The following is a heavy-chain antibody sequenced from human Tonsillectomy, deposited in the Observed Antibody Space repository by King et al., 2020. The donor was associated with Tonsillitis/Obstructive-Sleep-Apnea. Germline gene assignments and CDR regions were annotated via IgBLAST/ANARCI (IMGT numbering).Heavy chain of an antibody. D-gene: IGHD3-3*01. Sequence: VQLVESGGGLVQPGGSLRLSCASSGSTFRHYWMHWVRQAPGEGLVWVSRIDPDGTGTSYSDSVKGRFTISRDNARNMLYLQMNSLRPEDTAMYYCSSIFDGNWGQGTLVTVSS. V-gene: IGHV3-74*01. CDR2: IDPDGTGT. CDR1: GSTFRHYW. J-gene: IGHJ4*02. CDR3: SSIFDGN.